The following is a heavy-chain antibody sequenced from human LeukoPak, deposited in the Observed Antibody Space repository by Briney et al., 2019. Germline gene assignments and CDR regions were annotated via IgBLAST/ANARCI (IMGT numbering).Heavy chain of an antibody. J-gene: IGHJ5*02. CDR1: GYTFTGYY. Sequence: ASVKVSCKASGYTFTGYYMHWVRQAPGQGLEWMGWIYPNIGGTDYVQNFQGRVTMTRDTSISTAYMELIRLRPDNTAVYYCARLYHYDNSGYKYNWFDPWGQGTLVTVSS. V-gene: IGHV1-2*02. CDR2: IYPNIGGT. D-gene: IGHD3-22*01. CDR3: ARLYHYDNSGYKYNWFDP.